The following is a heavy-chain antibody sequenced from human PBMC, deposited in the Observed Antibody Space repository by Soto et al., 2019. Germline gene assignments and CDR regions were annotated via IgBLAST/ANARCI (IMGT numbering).Heavy chain of an antibody. Sequence: EVQLLESGGGLVQPGGSLRLSFAASGFTFVIYAMSWLRQPPGKGLEWVSAISGSGDRTYYADSVKGRFTISRDNSKNTLYLQMNSLRAEDSAVYYCVKERSGHSYADSWGQGTLVTVSS. CDR1: GFTFVIYA. V-gene: IGHV3-23*01. D-gene: IGHD5-18*01. CDR3: VKERSGHSYADS. CDR2: ISGSGDRT. J-gene: IGHJ4*02.